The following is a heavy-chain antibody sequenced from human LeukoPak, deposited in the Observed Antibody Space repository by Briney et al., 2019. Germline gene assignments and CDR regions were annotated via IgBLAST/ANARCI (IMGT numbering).Heavy chain of an antibody. CDR3: ARPLSIGESSGYRAFDI. D-gene: IGHD3-22*01. Sequence: GGSLRLSCVASGFSISDYWMTWVRQAPGKGLEWVANIKQDGSEKYSVDSVKGRFTISRDNAKNSLYLQMNSLRAEDTAVYYCARPLSIGESSGYRAFDIWGPGTMVTVSS. V-gene: IGHV3-7*01. CDR1: GFSISDYW. CDR2: IKQDGSEK. J-gene: IGHJ3*02.